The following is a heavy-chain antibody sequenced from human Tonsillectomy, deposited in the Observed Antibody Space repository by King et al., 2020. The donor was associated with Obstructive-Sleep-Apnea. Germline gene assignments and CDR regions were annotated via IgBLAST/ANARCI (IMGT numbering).Heavy chain of an antibody. D-gene: IGHD3-10*01. Sequence: VQLVESGGGLVQPGGSLRLSCAASGFTFSSYAMHWVRQAPGKGLEYVSAISSNGGSTYYANSVKGRFTISRDNSKNTLYLQMGSLRAEDMAVYYCATRITMVRGLFSRTYYFDYWGQGTLVTVSS. J-gene: IGHJ4*02. CDR1: GFTFSSYA. CDR3: ATRITMVRGLFSRTYYFDY. V-gene: IGHV3-64*01. CDR2: ISSNGGST.